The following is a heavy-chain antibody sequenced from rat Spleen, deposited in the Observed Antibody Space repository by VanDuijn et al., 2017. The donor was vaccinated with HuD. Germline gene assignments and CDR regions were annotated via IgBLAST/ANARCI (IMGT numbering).Heavy chain of an antibody. CDR2: INIAGNT. CDR3: ARGYYVAFAY. D-gene: IGHD1-12*01. V-gene: IGHV3-3*01. CDR1: GHSITTAYR. Sequence: EVQLQESGPGLVKPSQSLSLTCSVTGHSITTAYRWNWIRKFPGSKMEWMGHINIAGNTNYNPSHKSQISITRDTSKNQFFLQVDSVTTEDTATYYCARGYYVAFAYWGQGTLVTLSS. J-gene: IGHJ3*01.